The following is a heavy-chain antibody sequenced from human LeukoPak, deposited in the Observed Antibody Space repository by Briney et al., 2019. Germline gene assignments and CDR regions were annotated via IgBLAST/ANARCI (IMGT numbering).Heavy chain of an antibody. V-gene: IGHV3-48*01. J-gene: IGHJ4*02. CDR1: GLTFSSYS. D-gene: IGHD3-22*01. Sequence: GGSLRLSCAASGLTFSSYSMNWVRQAPGKGLEWVSYISSSSTIYYADSVKGRFTISRDNAKNSLYLQMNSLRAEDTAVYYCARVLHKRNYDSTTYYGYWGQGTLVTVSS. CDR3: ARVLHKRNYDSTTYYGY. CDR2: ISSSSTI.